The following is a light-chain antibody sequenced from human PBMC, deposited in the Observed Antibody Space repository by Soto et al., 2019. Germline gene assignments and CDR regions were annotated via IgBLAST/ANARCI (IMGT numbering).Light chain of an antibody. Sequence: DLQMTQSPSSLSASVGDRVTITCRASQSISSYLNWYQQKPGKAPKLLIYAASSLQSGVPSRFSGSGSGTDFTFTISSLQPEDFATYYCQQSYSTPWTFGQGTKVDIK. CDR3: QQSYSTPWT. V-gene: IGKV1-39*01. CDR2: AAS. CDR1: QSISSY. J-gene: IGKJ1*01.